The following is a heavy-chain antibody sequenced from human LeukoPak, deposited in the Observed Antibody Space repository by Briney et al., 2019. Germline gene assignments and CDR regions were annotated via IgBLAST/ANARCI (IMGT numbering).Heavy chain of an antibody. V-gene: IGHV4-59*01. J-gene: IGHJ4*02. Sequence: SETLSLTCTVSGGSLSSYYWSWIRQPPGKGLEWIGYIYYSGHTNHNPSLKSRVTISVDTSKNQFSLKLSSVTAADTAVYYCARADYSAYYFDYWGQGTLVTVSS. D-gene: IGHD2-15*01. CDR1: GGSLSSYY. CDR3: ARADYSAYYFDY. CDR2: IYYSGHT.